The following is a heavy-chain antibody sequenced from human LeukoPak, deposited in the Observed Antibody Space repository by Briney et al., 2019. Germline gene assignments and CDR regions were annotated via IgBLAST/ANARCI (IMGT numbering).Heavy chain of an antibody. V-gene: IGHV4-59*01. CDR2: IYYSGST. D-gene: IGHD6-19*01. Sequence: PSETLSLTCTVSGGSISSYYWSWIRQPPGKGLERIGYIYYSGSTNYNPSLKSRVTISVDTSKNQFSLKLSSVTAADTAVYYCARARAVAGKYYFDYWGQGTLVTVSS. J-gene: IGHJ4*02. CDR1: GGSISSYY. CDR3: ARARAVAGKYYFDY.